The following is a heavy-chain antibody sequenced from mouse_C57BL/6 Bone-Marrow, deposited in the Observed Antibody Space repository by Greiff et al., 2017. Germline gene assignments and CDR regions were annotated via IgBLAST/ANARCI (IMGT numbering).Heavy chain of an antibody. CDR3: ISPYYYGRGFAY. Sequence: EVKLVESEEGLVKPGGSLKLSCAASGFTFSSYAMSWVRQTPEKRLEWVAYISSGGDYIYYAATVKGRFTISRDNARNTLYLQMSSLKSEDTAMYYCISPYYYGRGFAYWGKGTLVTVAA. D-gene: IGHD1-1*01. V-gene: IGHV5-9-1*02. J-gene: IGHJ3*01. CDR2: ISSGGDYI. CDR1: GFTFSSYA.